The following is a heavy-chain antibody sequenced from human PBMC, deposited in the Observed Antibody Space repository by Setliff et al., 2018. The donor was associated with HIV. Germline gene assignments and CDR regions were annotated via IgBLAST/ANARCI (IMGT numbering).Heavy chain of an antibody. Sequence: PSETLSLTCAVSGGSISSGGYSWSWIRQPPGKGLEWIGYIYHSGSTYYNSSLQSRVTISVDTSKNQFSLKVNSVTAADTAVYYCARHPPNLDWLDPWGQGTLVTVSS. CDR2: IYHSGST. V-gene: IGHV4-30-2*03. CDR1: GGSISSGGYS. J-gene: IGHJ5*02. CDR3: ARHPPNLDWLDP.